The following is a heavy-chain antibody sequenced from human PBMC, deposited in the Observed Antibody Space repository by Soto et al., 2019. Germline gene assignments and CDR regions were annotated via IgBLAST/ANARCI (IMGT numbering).Heavy chain of an antibody. J-gene: IGHJ4*02. CDR3: ATLDGGGEYYDFWSGYYTSDY. CDR2: ISGSGGST. Sequence: EVQLLESGGGLVQPGGSLRLSCAASGFTFSSYAMSWVRQAPGKGLEWVSAISGSGGSTYYADSVKGRFTISRDNSKKTVYLQMNSLRAEDTAVYYCATLDGGGEYYDFWSGYYTSDYWGQGTLVTVSS. D-gene: IGHD3-3*01. V-gene: IGHV3-23*01. CDR1: GFTFSSYA.